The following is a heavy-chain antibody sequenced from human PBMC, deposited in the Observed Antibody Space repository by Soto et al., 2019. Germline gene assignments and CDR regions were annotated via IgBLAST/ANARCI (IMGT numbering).Heavy chain of an antibody. D-gene: IGHD3-22*01. J-gene: IGHJ4*02. Sequence: QVQLVQSGAEVKKPGSSVKVSCKASGGTFSSSAISWVRQAPGQGLEWMGGIIPIFGTANYAQKFQGRVTINADESTRTAYMELSSLRSEDTAVYYCARDGTLYDSSGYYYLYWGQGTLVTVSS. CDR1: GGTFSSSA. CDR2: IIPIFGTA. V-gene: IGHV1-69*01. CDR3: ARDGTLYDSSGYYYLY.